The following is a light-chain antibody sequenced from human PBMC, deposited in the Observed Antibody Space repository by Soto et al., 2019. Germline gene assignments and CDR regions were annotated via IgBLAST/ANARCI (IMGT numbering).Light chain of an antibody. CDR2: GAS. V-gene: IGKV3-20*01. CDR3: QQYHIWPSWT. Sequence: DIVFTQSPGTRSLSPGERATLSCRASQSLRSTSLAWYQQKPGQAPRLLIYGASTRANDIPDRFSGSGSGTDLTLIISSLQSEDFAVYYCQQYHIWPSWTFGQGTKVDIK. CDR1: QSLRSTS. J-gene: IGKJ1*01.